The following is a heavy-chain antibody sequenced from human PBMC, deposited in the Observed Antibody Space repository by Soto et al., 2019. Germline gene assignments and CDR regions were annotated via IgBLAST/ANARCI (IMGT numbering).Heavy chain of an antibody. V-gene: IGHV4-4*02. D-gene: IGHD4-4*01. Sequence: PSETLSLTCAVSSGSISSSNWWTRVCQPPGKGLEWFGYIYHCDSRTNYSPSFQGHVTMSTHKSITTAYLQWNSLKASDTAIYYCARHGRRTTYFDYWGQGTLVTVSS. CDR1: SGSISSSNW. CDR2: IYHCDSRT. J-gene: IGHJ4*02. CDR3: ARHGRRTTYFDY.